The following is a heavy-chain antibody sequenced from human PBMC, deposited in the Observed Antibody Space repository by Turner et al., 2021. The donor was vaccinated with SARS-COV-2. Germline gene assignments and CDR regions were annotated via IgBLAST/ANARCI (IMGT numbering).Heavy chain of an antibody. CDR3: ARWDNYYDSSGYYPDAFDI. V-gene: IGHV3-21*01. J-gene: IGHJ3*02. CDR2: ISSSSSYI. CDR1: GFPFSSYS. Sequence: EVQLVESGGGLVKPGGSLSLSCAASGFPFSSYSMNWVRQAPGKGLEWVSCISSSSSYIYYADSVKGRFTISRDNAKNSLYLQMNSLRAEDTAVYYCARWDNYYDSSGYYPDAFDIWGQGTMVTVSS. D-gene: IGHD3-22*01.